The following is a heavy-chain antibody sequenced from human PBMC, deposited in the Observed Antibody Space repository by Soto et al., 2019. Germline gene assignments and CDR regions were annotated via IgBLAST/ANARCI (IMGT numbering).Heavy chain of an antibody. V-gene: IGHV3-7*01. CDR1: GLSFSISW. CDR3: ATANTPSAFDM. CDR2: INPAGNVQ. Sequence: VQLVESGGGLVQPGESLRLSCTTSGLSFSISWMTWVRQAPGAGLEWVSNINPAGNVQHYADSVKERFTISRDNAKNSLFLQMSSLRVEDTAVYYFATANTPSAFDMWGQGTMVTVSS. J-gene: IGHJ3*02.